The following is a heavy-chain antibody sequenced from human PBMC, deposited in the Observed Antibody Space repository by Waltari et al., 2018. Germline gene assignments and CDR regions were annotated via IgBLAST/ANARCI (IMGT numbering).Heavy chain of an antibody. J-gene: IGHJ6*02. CDR1: GFTFSSYA. CDR2: ISGSGGST. Sequence: EVQLLESGGGLVQPGGSLRLSCAASGFTFSSYAMSWVRQAPGKGLEWVSAISGSGGSTYYADSGKGRFTISRDNSKNTLYLQMNSLRAEDTAVYYCAKVPGVTILYYYYGMDVWGQGTTVTVSS. V-gene: IGHV3-23*01. D-gene: IGHD4-17*01. CDR3: AKVPGVTILYYYYGMDV.